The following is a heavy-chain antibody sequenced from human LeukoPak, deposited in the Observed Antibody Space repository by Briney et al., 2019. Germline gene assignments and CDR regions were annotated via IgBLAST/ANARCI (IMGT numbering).Heavy chain of an antibody. CDR3: AREDTATVFDY. Sequence: ASVKVSCKASGYTFTGYYMHWVRQAPGQGLEWMGWINPNSGGTNYAEKFQGRVNMTRDTSISTAYMELSRLRSDDTAVYYCAREDTATVFDYWGQGTLVTVSS. V-gene: IGHV1-2*02. J-gene: IGHJ4*02. CDR1: GYTFTGYY. CDR2: INPNSGGT. D-gene: IGHD5-18*01.